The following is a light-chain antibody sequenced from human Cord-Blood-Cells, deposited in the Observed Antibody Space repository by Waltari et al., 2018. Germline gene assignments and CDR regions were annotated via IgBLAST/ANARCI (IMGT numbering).Light chain of an antibody. J-gene: IGLJ2*01. CDR3: SSYTSSSTLV. CDR1: SSDVGGYNY. Sequence: QPALPQPASVSGSPGQSITISCTGTSSDVGGYNYVSWYQQHPGKAPKLMIYDVSNRPSGVYNRFSGAKSGNTASLTISGLQAEDEAEYYCSSYTSSSTLVFGGGTKLTVL. V-gene: IGLV2-14*01. CDR2: DVS.